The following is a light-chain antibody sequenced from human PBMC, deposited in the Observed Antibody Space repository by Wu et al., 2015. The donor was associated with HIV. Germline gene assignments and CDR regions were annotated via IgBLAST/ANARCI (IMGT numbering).Light chain of an antibody. V-gene: IGKV3-15*01. CDR1: QSVSRS. CDR3: QQYYDWPPYS. J-gene: IGKJ2*03. Sequence: EIVMTQSPATLSVSPGERTTLSCRASQSVSRSLAWYQQKPGQAPRLLIYGASTRATGIPARFSGSMSGTEFTLTISSLQSEDFGVYYCQQYYDWPPYSFGQGTKVEIK. CDR2: GAS.